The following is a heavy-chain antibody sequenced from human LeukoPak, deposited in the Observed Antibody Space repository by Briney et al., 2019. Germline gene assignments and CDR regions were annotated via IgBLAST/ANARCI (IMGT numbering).Heavy chain of an antibody. J-gene: IGHJ4*02. V-gene: IGHV3-33*01. CDR1: GFTFSSYG. CDR2: IWYDGSNK. Sequence: PGGSLRLSCAASGFTFSSYGMHWVRQAPGKGLEWVAVIWYDGSNKYYADSVKGRFTISRDNSKNTLYLQMNSLRAEDTAVYYCARDPTYYYGSGSYYPTFDYWGQGTLVTVSS. D-gene: IGHD3-10*01. CDR3: ARDPTYYYGSGSYYPTFDY.